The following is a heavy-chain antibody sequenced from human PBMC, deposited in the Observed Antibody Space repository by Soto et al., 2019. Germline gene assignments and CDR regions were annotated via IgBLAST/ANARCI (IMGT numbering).Heavy chain of an antibody. J-gene: IGHJ4*02. CDR2: INPSGGST. CDR3: ATDYGNRGFDY. Sequence: ASVNVSCKASGYTFTSYYMHWVRQAPGQGLEWMGIINPSGGSTSYAQKFQGRVTMTRDTSTSTVYMELSSLRSEDTAVYYCATDYGNRGFDYWGQGTLVTVSS. V-gene: IGHV1-46*03. CDR1: GYTFTSYY. D-gene: IGHD4-4*01.